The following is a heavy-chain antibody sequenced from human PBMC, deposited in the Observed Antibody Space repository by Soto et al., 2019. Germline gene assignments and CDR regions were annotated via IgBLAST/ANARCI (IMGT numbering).Heavy chain of an antibody. V-gene: IGHV4-34*01. CDR2: INHSGST. D-gene: IGHD6-25*01. CDR3: AREDGAAGWFDP. CDR1: GGSFSGYY. J-gene: IGHJ5*02. Sequence: SETLSLTCAVYGGSFSGYYWSWIRQPPGKGLEWIGEINHSGSTNYNPSLKSRVTISVDTSKNQFSLKLSSVTAADTAVYYCAREDGAAGWFDPWGQGTLVTVSS.